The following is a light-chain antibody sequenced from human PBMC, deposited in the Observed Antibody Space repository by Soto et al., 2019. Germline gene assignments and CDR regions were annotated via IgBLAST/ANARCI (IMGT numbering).Light chain of an antibody. Sequence: EIVLTQSPGTLSLSPGERATLSCRVSQSVTSNYITWYQQKPGQAPRLLIYGASSRATGIPDRFSGSGSGTDFTLTISRLEPADFAVYYCQRYGSSSPWTLGQGTKVDIK. CDR2: GAS. V-gene: IGKV3-20*01. J-gene: IGKJ1*01. CDR3: QRYGSSSPWT. CDR1: QSVTSNY.